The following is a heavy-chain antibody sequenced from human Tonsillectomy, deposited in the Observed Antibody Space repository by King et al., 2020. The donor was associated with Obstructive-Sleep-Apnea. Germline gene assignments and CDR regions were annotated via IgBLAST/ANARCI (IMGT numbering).Heavy chain of an antibody. V-gene: IGHV3-23*04. CDR3: AKSTGVATRGYDY. D-gene: IGHD5-12*01. J-gene: IGHJ4*02. CDR1: GFTFSSYA. Sequence: VQLVESGGGLVQPGGSLRLSCAASGFTFSSYAMSWVRQAPGKGLEWVSAISGSGGIIYFADSVKGRFTTSRDNSKNTLYRQMKSLSAEDTAVYYCAKSTGVATRGYDYWGQGTLVTVSS. CDR2: ISGSGGII.